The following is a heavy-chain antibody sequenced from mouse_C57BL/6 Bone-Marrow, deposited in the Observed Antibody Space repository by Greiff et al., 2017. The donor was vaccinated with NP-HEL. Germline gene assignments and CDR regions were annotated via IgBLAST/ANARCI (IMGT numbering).Heavy chain of an antibody. Sequence: VQLQQSGAELVKPGASVKMSCKASGYTFTSYWITWVKQRPGQGLEWIGDIYPGSGSTNYNEKFKSKATLTVDTSSSTAYMQLSSLTSEDSAVYYCARKRGYYGSRDVWGTGTTVTVSS. CDR2: IYPGSGST. D-gene: IGHD1-1*01. V-gene: IGHV1-55*01. J-gene: IGHJ1*03. CDR1: GYTFTSYW. CDR3: ARKRGYYGSRDV.